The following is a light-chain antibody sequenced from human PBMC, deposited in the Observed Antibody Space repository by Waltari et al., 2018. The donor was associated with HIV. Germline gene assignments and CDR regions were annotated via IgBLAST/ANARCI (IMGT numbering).Light chain of an antibody. CDR2: GTS. V-gene: IGLV1-40*02. CDR3: QSYDSSLSGKV. J-gene: IGLJ3*02. Sequence: VTQPPSVSGAPGQRVTISCTGRSSNIGAGYDVHWYKQLPGTAPKLLIYGTSNRPSGVPDRFSASKSGTSASLAITGLQAEDEADYYCQSYDSSLSGKVFGGGTKLTVL. CDR1: SSNIGAGYD.